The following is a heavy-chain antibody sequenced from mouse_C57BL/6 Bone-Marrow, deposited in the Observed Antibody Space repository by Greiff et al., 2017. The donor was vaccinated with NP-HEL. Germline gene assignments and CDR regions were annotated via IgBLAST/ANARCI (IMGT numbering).Heavy chain of an antibody. CDR2: ISYSGST. CDR3: ARGYGNWYFDV. Sequence: EVQRVESGPGMVKPSQSLSLTCTVTGYSITSGYDWHWIRHFPGNKLEWMGYISYSGSTNYNPSLKSRISITHDTSKNHFFLKLNSVTTEDTATYYCARGYGNWYFDVWGTGTTVTVSS. D-gene: IGHD2-1*01. V-gene: IGHV3-1*01. J-gene: IGHJ1*03. CDR1: GYSITSGYD.